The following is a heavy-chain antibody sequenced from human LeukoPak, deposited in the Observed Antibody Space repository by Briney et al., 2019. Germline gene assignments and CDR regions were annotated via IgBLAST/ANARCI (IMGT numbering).Heavy chain of an antibody. CDR1: GFTFSSYS. V-gene: IGHV3-21*01. J-gene: IGHJ6*03. CDR2: ISSSSSYI. Sequence: GGSLRLSCAASGFTFSSYSMNWVRQAPGKGLEWVSSISSSSSYIYYADSVKGRFIISRDNAKNSLYLQMNSLRAEDTAVYYCARDLLPGLPIYYMDVWGKGTTVTISS. CDR3: ARDLLPGLPIYYMDV. D-gene: IGHD2-8*02.